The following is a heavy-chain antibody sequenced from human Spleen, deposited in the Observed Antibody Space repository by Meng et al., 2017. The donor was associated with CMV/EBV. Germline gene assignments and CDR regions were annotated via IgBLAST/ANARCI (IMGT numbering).Heavy chain of an antibody. J-gene: IGHJ4*02. CDR3: ARGIDY. CDR2: IKQDGSEK. Sequence: GESLKISCAASGFTFDDYTMYWVRQVPGKGLEWVANIKQDGSEKYYVDSVQGRFTISRDNAKNTLHLQMNSLRVEDTALYYCARGIDYWGQGTLVTVSS. CDR1: GFTFDDYT. V-gene: IGHV3-7*03.